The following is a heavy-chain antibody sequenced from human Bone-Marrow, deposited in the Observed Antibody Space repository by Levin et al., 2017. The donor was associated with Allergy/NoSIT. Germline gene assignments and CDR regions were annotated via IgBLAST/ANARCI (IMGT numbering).Heavy chain of an antibody. D-gene: IGHD3-10*01. J-gene: IGHJ4*02. CDR3: ARHRGVEILSSSFDH. Sequence: GESLKISCKASGYTFTSYWIGWVRQMPGKGLEWMGIIYPRDSDTRYSPSFQGQVTISADKSISTAYLQWSSLRAADSATYYCARHRGVEILSSSFDHWGQGTLVTVSS. CDR2: IYPRDSDT. V-gene: IGHV5-51*01. CDR1: GYTFTSYW.